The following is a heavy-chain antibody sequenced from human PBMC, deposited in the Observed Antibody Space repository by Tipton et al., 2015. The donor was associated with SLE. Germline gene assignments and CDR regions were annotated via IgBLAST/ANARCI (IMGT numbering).Heavy chain of an antibody. Sequence: TLSLTCTVSGGSIYTSAYYWGWIRQPPGKGLEWIGSIYSGGSTYYNPSLKSRVTVSVDTSKNQFSLKLTSVTAADTAVYYCTRGNYYGAGDFWGQGTLVTVSS. CDR3: TRGNYYGAGDF. J-gene: IGHJ4*02. D-gene: IGHD3-10*01. CDR1: GGSIYTSAYY. CDR2: IYSGGST. V-gene: IGHV4-39*07.